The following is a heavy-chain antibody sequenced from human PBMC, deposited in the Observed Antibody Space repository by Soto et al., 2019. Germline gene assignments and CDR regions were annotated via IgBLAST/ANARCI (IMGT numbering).Heavy chain of an antibody. Sequence: LSLTCTVSGGSINTFYWSWVRQPAGKGLEWIGRIFSSGSTSFNPSLESRVAMSVDTSKNHFSLNLSSVTAADMAVYYCAREGSYSAYNFAHGIQLWSFDFWGQGALVTVPQ. J-gene: IGHJ4*02. CDR3: AREGSYSAYNFAHGIQLWSFDF. CDR2: IFSSGST. D-gene: IGHD5-12*01. CDR1: GGSINTFY. V-gene: IGHV4-4*07.